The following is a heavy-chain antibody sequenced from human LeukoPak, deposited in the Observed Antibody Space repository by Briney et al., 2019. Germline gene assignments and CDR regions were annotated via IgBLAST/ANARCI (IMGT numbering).Heavy chain of an antibody. CDR1: GFPFSSHA. V-gene: IGHV3-33*01. D-gene: IGHD3-16*01. J-gene: IGHJ4*02. CDR2: VWYDGSKK. Sequence: GGSLRLSCVASGFPFSSHAMHWVRQAPGKGLEWVAVVWYDGSKKYYADSVKGRFTISRDDSKNTLSLQMNSLRAEDTAVYYCARENEIIPSYYFDYWGQGILVAVSS. CDR3: ARENEIIPSYYFDY.